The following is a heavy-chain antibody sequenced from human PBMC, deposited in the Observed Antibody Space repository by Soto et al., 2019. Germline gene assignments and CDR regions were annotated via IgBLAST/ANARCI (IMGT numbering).Heavy chain of an antibody. CDR2: IYYSGST. D-gene: IGHD3-16*01. Sequence: SETLSLTCTVSGGSISSYYWSWIRQPPGKGLEWIGYIYYSGSTNYNPSLKSRVTISVDTSKNQFSLKLSSVTAADTAVYYGASWGSPNDYWGQGTLVTVSS. CDR3: ASWGSPNDY. J-gene: IGHJ4*02. CDR1: GGSISSYY. V-gene: IGHV4-59*01.